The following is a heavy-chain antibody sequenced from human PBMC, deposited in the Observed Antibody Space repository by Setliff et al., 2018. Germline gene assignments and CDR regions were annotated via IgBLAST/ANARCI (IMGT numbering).Heavy chain of an antibody. J-gene: IGHJ4*02. CDR3: ARHVKVATEYFDC. Sequence: SETLSLTCTVSGGSISSYSWSWIRQPPGKGLQWTVYHSGGTYYNPSLKSRVTMSVDTSKNLFSLKLNSVTAADTALYYCARHVKVATEYFDCWGQGTLVTVSS. V-gene: IGHV4-59*04. CDR1: GGSISSYS. CDR2: YHSGGT. D-gene: IGHD5-12*01.